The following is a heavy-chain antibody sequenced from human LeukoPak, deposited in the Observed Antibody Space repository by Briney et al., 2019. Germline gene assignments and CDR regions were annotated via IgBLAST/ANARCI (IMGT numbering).Heavy chain of an antibody. J-gene: IGHJ4*02. Sequence: PSGTLSLTCAVSGGPMTISNWWSWVRQPPGKGLEWIGEIYHSGSTNYNPSLKSRVTISVDKSKNQFSLKVRSVTAADTAVYYCARREDYGDYPFDYWGQGTLVTVSS. CDR2: IYHSGST. CDR3: ARREDYGDYPFDY. V-gene: IGHV4-4*02. D-gene: IGHD4-17*01. CDR1: GGPMTISNW.